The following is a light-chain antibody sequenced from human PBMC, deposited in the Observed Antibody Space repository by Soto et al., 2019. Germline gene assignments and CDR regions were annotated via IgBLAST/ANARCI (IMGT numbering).Light chain of an antibody. V-gene: IGKV1-5*03. Sequence: DIQMTQSPSTLSASVGDSVTIACRASQSISSWLAWYQQKPGKAPKLLIYTASNLESGVPSRFRGSGSGTEFTLTITSLKPDDFATYYCQQYNSQSTFGQGTK. CDR2: TAS. CDR3: QQYNSQST. J-gene: IGKJ1*01. CDR1: QSISSW.